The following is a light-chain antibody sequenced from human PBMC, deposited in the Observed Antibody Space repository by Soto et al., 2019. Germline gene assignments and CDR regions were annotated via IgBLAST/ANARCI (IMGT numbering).Light chain of an antibody. J-gene: IGLJ1*01. Sequence: QLVLTQPPSVSGAPGQSVTISCTGSSSNIGAGYDVHWYLQLPGSAPQLLVYTNNNRPSGVPDRFSGSASGTSASLAITGLQAEDEADYYCQSYDNRLSGYVFGTGTKLTVL. CDR1: SSNIGAGYD. CDR3: QSYDNRLSGYV. CDR2: TNN. V-gene: IGLV1-40*01.